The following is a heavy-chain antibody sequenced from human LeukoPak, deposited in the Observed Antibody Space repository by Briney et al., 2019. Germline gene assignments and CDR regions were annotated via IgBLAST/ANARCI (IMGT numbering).Heavy chain of an antibody. J-gene: IGHJ3*02. CDR2: IRHDGSNK. D-gene: IGHD5-18*01. CDR3: AKDSSSYGGPDAFDN. V-gene: IGHV3-30*02. Sequence: GGSLRLSCAASGFTFSRYGMHWVRQAPGKGLEWVAFIRHDGSNKYYADSVKGRFTISRDNSKHTLYLQINGLRAEDTAVFYCAKDSSSYGGPDAFDNWGQGTMITVSS. CDR1: GFTFSRYG.